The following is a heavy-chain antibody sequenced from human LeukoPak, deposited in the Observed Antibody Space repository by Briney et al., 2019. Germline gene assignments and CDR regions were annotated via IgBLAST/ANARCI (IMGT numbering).Heavy chain of an antibody. D-gene: IGHD6-13*01. J-gene: IGHJ4*02. V-gene: IGHV3-23*01. CDR1: GFTFSSYA. Sequence: GGSLRLSCAASGFTFSSYAMRWVRQAPGKGLEWVSGISGSAGHTYYADSVKGRFTISRDNSKNTLYLQMNSLRADDTAVYYCAKAAGYTASQVDSWGQGTLVTVSS. CDR2: ISGSAGHT. CDR3: AKAAGYTASQVDS.